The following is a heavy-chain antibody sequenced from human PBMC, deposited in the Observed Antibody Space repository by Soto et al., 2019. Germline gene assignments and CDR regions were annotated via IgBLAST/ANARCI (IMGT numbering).Heavy chain of an antibody. CDR1: GDTFSSYA. Sequence: SVKVSCKASGDTFSSYAISSVRQAPGQGLEWMGGIIPIFGTANYAQKFQGRVTISADESTSTAYMELSSLRSEDTALYYCARDRGTWLQFSHYYYYGMDVWGQGTTVTVSS. J-gene: IGHJ6*02. D-gene: IGHD5-12*01. CDR2: IIPIFGTA. CDR3: ARDRGTWLQFSHYYYYGMDV. V-gene: IGHV1-69*13.